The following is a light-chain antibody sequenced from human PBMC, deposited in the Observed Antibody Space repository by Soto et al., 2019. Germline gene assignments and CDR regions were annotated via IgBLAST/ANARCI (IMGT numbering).Light chain of an antibody. CDR1: QDISNY. Sequence: DIQMTQSPSSLSASVGDRVTITCQASQDISNYLNWYQQKPGKAPKLLIYDASNLETGVPSRFSGSGSGTDFTFTXXSXXXXXXXXYYCQQYDNLPLTFGGGTKVEIK. CDR2: DAS. CDR3: QQYDNLPLT. J-gene: IGKJ4*01. V-gene: IGKV1-33*01.